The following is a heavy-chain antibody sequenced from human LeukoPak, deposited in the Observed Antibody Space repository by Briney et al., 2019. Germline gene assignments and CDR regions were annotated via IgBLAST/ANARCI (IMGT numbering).Heavy chain of an antibody. J-gene: IGHJ4*02. D-gene: IGHD3-10*01. CDR2: ITATGGTT. Sequence: GGSLRLSCAASGFTFSSYWMSWVRQAPGKGLEWVSAITATGGTTYYAGSVKGRFTISRDNFKNTLYLKMNNLRAEDTAVYYCAKDGVPSRWFGRNYFDYWGQGTLVTVSS. CDR3: AKDGVPSRWFGRNYFDY. CDR1: GFTFSSYW. V-gene: IGHV3-23*01.